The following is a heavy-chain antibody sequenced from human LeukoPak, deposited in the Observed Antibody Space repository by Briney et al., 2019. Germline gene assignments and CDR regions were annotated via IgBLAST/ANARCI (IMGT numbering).Heavy chain of an antibody. CDR2: IIPIFGTA. J-gene: IGHJ4*02. CDR1: GGTFSSYA. CDR3: AREMSNTVYFDY. Sequence: SVKVSCKASGGTFSSYAISWVRQAPGQGLEWMGGIIPIFGTANYAQKFQGRVTITADKSTSTAYMELSSLRSEDTAVYYCAREMSNTVYFDYWGQGTLVTVSS. D-gene: IGHD4-11*01. V-gene: IGHV1-69*06.